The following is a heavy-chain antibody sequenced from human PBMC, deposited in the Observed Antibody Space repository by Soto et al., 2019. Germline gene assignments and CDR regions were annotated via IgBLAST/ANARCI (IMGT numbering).Heavy chain of an antibody. CDR3: ARLITIFGPDYYYYYYMDV. D-gene: IGHD3-3*01. CDR1: GFTFSSYS. V-gene: IGHV3-48*01. Sequence: GGSLRLSCAASGFTFSSYSMNWVRQAPGKGLEWVSYISSSSSTIYYADSVKGRFTISRDNAKNSLYLQMNSLRAEDTAVYYCARLITIFGPDYYYYYYMDVWGKGTTVTVSS. CDR2: ISSSSSTI. J-gene: IGHJ6*03.